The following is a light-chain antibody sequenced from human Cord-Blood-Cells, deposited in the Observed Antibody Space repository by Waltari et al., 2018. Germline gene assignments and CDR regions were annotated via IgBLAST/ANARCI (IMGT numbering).Light chain of an antibody. CDR3: QQSYSTPYT. J-gene: IGKJ2*01. CDR2: AAS. Sequence: IQMTQSQSSLPASVGDRVNITCPASQSISSYLNWYQQKPGKAPKLLIYAASSLQSGVPSRFSGSGSGTDFTLTISSLQPEDFATYYCQQSYSTPYTFGQGTKLEIK. CDR1: QSISSY. V-gene: IGKV1-39*01.